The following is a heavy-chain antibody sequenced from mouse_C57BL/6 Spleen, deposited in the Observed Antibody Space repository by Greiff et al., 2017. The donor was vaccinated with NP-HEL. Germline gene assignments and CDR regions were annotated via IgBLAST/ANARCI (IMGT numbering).Heavy chain of an antibody. J-gene: IGHJ2*01. CDR3: ARRDSSGYDYFDY. D-gene: IGHD3-2*02. CDR2: IDPSDSYT. CDR1: GYTFTSYW. Sequence: QVQLQQPGAELVMPGASVKLSCKASGYTFTSYWMHWVKQRPGQGLEWIGEIDPSDSYTNYNQKFKGKSTLTVDKSSSTAYMQLSSLTSEDSAVDYCARRDSSGYDYFDYWGQGTTLTVSS. V-gene: IGHV1-69*01.